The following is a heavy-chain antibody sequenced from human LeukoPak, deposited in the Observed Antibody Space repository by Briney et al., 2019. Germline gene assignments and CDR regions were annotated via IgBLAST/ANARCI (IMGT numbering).Heavy chain of an antibody. CDR3: ARDSSGTTYGNWFDP. D-gene: IGHD1-7*01. CDR2: IYYSGST. CDR1: GGSISSSSYY. Sequence: TSETLSLTCTVSGGSISSSSYYWGWIRQPPGKGLEWIGSIYYSGSTYYNPSLKSRVTISVDTSKNQFSLKLSSVTAADTAVYYCARDSSGTTYGNWFDPWGQGTLVTASS. V-gene: IGHV4-39*07. J-gene: IGHJ5*02.